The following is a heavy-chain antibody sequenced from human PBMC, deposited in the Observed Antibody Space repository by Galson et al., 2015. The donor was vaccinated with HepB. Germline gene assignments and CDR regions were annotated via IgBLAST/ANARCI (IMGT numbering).Heavy chain of an antibody. V-gene: IGHV4-59*01. D-gene: IGHD3-10*01. CDR1: GGSISRYY. J-gene: IGHJ3*01. CDR2: IYGSESI. Sequence: LSLTCTVSGGSISRYYWGWIRQPPGKGLEWIGYIYGSESINYNPSLRGRVTISVDTSKNLFSLNLSSVTASDTAAYYCARVGYYASGRLDPDAFDFWGQGTLVTVSS. CDR3: ARVGYYASGRLDPDAFDF.